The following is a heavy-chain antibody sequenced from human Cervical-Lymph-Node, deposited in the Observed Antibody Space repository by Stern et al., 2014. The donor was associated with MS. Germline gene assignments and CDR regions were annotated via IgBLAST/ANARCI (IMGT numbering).Heavy chain of an antibody. D-gene: IGHD6-13*01. Sequence: VQLVESGGGVVQPGRSLRLSCAASGFTFSSYAMYWVRQAPGKGLEWVAVISDDGSNKYYADSVKGRFTISRDNSKKTLYLQMNSLRAEDTAVYYCAREMIAAAGTIPFDYWGQGTLVTVSS. CDR2: ISDDGSNK. CDR3: AREMIAAAGTIPFDY. V-gene: IGHV3-30*01. CDR1: GFTFSSYA. J-gene: IGHJ4*02.